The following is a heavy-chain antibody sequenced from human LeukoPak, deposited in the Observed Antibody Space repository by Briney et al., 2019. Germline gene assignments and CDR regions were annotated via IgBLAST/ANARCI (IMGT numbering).Heavy chain of an antibody. CDR3: ARSLTSGYSRAYDY. D-gene: IGHD2-15*01. V-gene: IGHV3-48*01. CDR2: ISSSSSTI. Sequence: GGPLRLSCAASGFTFSRYSMNWVRQAPGEALEWVSYISSSSSTIYYADSVKGRFTISRDNAKNSLYLQVNRLRAEDTAVYYCARSLTSGYSRAYDYWGQGTLVTVSS. CDR1: GFTFSRYS. J-gene: IGHJ4*02.